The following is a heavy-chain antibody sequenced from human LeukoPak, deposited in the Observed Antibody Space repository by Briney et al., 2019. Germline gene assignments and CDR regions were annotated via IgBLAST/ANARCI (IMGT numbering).Heavy chain of an antibody. V-gene: IGHV1-3*01. CDR1: GYTFTSYA. CDR3: ARGYDILTGYYSFDY. CDR2: INAGNGNT. D-gene: IGHD3-9*01. J-gene: IGHJ4*02. Sequence: ASVKVSCKASGYTFTSYAMHWVRQAPGQRLEWMGWINAGNGNTKYSQKFQGRVTITRDTSASTAYMELSSPRSEDTAVYYCARGYDILTGYYSFDYWGQGTLVTVSS.